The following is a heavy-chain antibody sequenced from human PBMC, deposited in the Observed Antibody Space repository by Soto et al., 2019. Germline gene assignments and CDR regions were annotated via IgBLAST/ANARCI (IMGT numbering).Heavy chain of an antibody. CDR1: GGAISTYY. D-gene: IGHD5-18*01. V-gene: IGHV4-4*07. J-gene: IGHJ5*02. Sequence: QVHLQESGPGLVKPSETMSLTCTVSGGAISTYYWTWSRQPAGKGLEWIGRIYSSGSTKYNPSLQRRVTMSLDTSKNQFSLTLTAVPAAGTAVYYCARGQLFSAGFDTWGQGTLVTVSS. CDR3: ARGQLFSAGFDT. CDR2: IYSSGST.